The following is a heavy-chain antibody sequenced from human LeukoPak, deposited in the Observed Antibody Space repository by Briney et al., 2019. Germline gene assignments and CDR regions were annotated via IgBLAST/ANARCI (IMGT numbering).Heavy chain of an antibody. J-gene: IGHJ4*02. CDR1: GGSTSSGDYY. CDR2: IYYSGST. V-gene: IGHV4-30-4*08. CDR3: AREEGATPDY. D-gene: IGHD1-26*01. Sequence: SETLSLTCTVSGGSTSSGDYYWSWIRQPPGKGLEWIGYIYYSGSTYYNPSLKSRVTISVDTSKNQFSLKLSSVTAADTAVYYCAREEGATPDYWGQGTLVTVSS.